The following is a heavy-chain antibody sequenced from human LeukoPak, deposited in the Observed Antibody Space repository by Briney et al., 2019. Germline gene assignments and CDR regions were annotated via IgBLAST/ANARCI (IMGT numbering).Heavy chain of an antibody. D-gene: IGHD5-18*01. J-gene: IGHJ4*02. CDR1: GGSISSYF. V-gene: IGHV4-59*08. CDR2: IYYSGST. Sequence: SETLSLTCTVSGGSISSYFWSWIRQPPGKGLEWIGYIYYSGSTNYNPSLKSRVTISVDTSKNQFSLKLSSVTAADTAVYYCARQRYSYAAQDYWGQGTLVTVSS. CDR3: ARQRYSYAAQDY.